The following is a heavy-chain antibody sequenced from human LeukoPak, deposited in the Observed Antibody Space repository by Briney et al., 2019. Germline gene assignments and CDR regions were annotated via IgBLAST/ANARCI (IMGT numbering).Heavy chain of an antibody. V-gene: IGHV3-30-3*01. CDR3: TGRNSSEDY. Sequence: GGSLRLSCAASGFTFSSYAMHWVRQAPGKGLEWVAVISYDGSNKYYADSVKGRFTISRDNSKNTLYLQMNSLRAEDTAVYFCTGRNSSEDYWGQGTLVTVSS. D-gene: IGHD2/OR15-2a*01. J-gene: IGHJ4*02. CDR1: GFTFSSYA. CDR2: ISYDGSNK.